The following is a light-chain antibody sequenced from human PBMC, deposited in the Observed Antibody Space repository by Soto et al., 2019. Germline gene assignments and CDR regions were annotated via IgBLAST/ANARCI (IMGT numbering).Light chain of an antibody. V-gene: IGLV2-14*03. CDR2: DVD. Sequence: QSALTQPASVSGSPGQSITISCTGTSSDVGGHNYVSWYQHQPGKAPKLMIYDVDNRPSGVSNRFSGSKSGNTASLTISGLQAEDEAAYYCSSYTRTNTVVFGGGTKLTVL. CDR3: SSYTRTNTVV. CDR1: SSDVGGHNY. J-gene: IGLJ2*01.